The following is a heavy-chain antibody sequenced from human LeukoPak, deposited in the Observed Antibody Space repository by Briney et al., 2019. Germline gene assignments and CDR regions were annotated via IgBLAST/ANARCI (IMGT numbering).Heavy chain of an antibody. J-gene: IGHJ6*02. Sequence: ASVKVSCKASGYTFTSYAMHWVRQAPGQRLEWMGWINAGNGNTKYSQKFQGRVTITRDTSASTAYMELSSLRSEDTAVYYCARDALIVGDSYYYYYGMDVWGQGTTVTVSS. D-gene: IGHD1-26*01. V-gene: IGHV1-3*01. CDR1: GYTFTSYA. CDR3: ARDALIVGDSYYYYYGMDV. CDR2: INAGNGNT.